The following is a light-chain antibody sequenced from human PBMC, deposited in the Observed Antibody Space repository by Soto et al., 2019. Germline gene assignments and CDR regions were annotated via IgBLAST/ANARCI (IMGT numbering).Light chain of an antibody. CDR1: SSDIGSNNY. Sequence: QSALTQPASVSGSPGQSITISCTGTSSDIGSNNYVSWFQQRPGKAPTLIIYEVSNRPSGVSNHFSGSKSGNTASLTISGLLPEDEAKYYCSSYTTTTRLFGGGTKLTVL. V-gene: IGLV2-14*01. CDR2: EVS. J-gene: IGLJ3*02. CDR3: SSYTTTTRL.